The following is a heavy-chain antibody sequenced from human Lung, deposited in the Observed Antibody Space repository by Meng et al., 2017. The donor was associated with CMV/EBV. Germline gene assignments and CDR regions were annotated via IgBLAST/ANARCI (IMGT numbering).Heavy chain of an antibody. D-gene: IGHD2-15*01. CDR1: GYTFDDYF. Sequence: ASXXVSCKASGYTFDDYFIHWVRQAPGQGLEWMGRINPRGGGPNYVQKYQDRVTLTMDTSITTAYLEMSGSTSDDTPVYYCAREAETANEYWGRGKLVNGSS. CDR2: INPRGGGP. V-gene: IGHV1-2*02. CDR3: AREAETANEY. J-gene: IGHJ4*02.